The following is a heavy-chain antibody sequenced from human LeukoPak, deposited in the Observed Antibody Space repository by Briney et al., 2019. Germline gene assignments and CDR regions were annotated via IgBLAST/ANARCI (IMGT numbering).Heavy chain of an antibody. CDR1: GFTFSTYS. D-gene: IGHD6-19*01. V-gene: IGHV3-23*01. J-gene: IGHJ6*02. Sequence: GGSLRLSCAASGFTFSTYSMTWVRQPPGKGLECVAGISASGGTTYYSDSVKGRFTITRDSSKNTLDLQMNSLRAEDTAVYYCARAAGNYYYYYGMDVWAQGTTVTVSS. CDR3: ARAAGNYYYYYGMDV. CDR2: ISASGGTT.